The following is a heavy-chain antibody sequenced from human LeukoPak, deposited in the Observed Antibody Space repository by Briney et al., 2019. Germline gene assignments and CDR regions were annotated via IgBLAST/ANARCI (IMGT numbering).Heavy chain of an antibody. V-gene: IGHV3-64*02. J-gene: IGHJ4*02. CDR3: ARRAAADSFYSDY. CDR1: GFTFSSYA. Sequence: GGSLRLSCAASGFTFSSYAMHWVRQAPRKGLEYVSAISYNGGGTYYADSVKGRFTISRDNSKNTLYLQMGSLRAEDMAVYYCARRAAADSFYSDYWGQGTLVTVSS. CDR2: ISYNGGGT. D-gene: IGHD6-13*01.